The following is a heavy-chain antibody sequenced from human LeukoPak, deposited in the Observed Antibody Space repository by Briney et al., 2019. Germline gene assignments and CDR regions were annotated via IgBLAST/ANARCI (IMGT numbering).Heavy chain of an antibody. D-gene: IGHD6-13*01. CDR1: GYTFTGYY. CDR2: INPNSGGT. J-gene: IGHJ4*02. V-gene: IGHV1-2*02. CDR3: ARIPIEYSSSWEGVDY. Sequence: ASVKVSCKASGYTFTGYYMHWVRPAPGQGLEWMGWINPNSGGTNYAQKFQGRVTMTRDTSISTAYMELSRLRSDDTAVYYCARIPIEYSSSWEGVDYWGQGTLVTVSS.